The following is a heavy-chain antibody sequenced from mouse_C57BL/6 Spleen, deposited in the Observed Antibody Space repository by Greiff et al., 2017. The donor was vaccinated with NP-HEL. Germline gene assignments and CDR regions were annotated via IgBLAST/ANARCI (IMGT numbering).Heavy chain of an antibody. Sequence: EVMLVESGGDLVKPGGSLKLSCAASGFTFSSYGMSWVRQTPDKRLEWVATISSGGSYTYYPDSVKGRFTISRENAKNTLYLQMSRLKSEDTAMYYCARRGGNHGCFDYWGQGTTLTVSS. J-gene: IGHJ2*01. CDR3: ARRGGNHGCFDY. CDR1: GFTFSSYG. D-gene: IGHD2-1*01. V-gene: IGHV5-6*02. CDR2: ISSGGSYT.